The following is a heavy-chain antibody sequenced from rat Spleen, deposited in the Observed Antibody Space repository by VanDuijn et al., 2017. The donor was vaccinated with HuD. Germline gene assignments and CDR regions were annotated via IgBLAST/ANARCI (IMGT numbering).Heavy chain of an antibody. D-gene: IGHD1-11*01. CDR1: GFTFSNYG. V-gene: IGHV5-19*01. CDR3: ETGVGVMDA. CDR2: ISPSGGST. Sequence: EVQLVESGGGLVQPGRSLKLSCAASGFTFSNYGMHWIRQAPTKGLEWVASISPSGGSTYYRDSVKGRFTISRDNAKSTLYLQMDSLRSEETATYYCETGVGVMDAWGQGASVTVSS. J-gene: IGHJ4*01.